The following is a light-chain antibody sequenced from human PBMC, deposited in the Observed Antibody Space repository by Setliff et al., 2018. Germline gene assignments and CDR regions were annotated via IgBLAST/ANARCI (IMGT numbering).Light chain of an antibody. CDR3: SSYISSSTVV. CDR2: DVS. V-gene: IGLV2-14*01. Sequence: QSALTQPASVSGSPGQSITISCTGTSSDVGGYNYVSWYQQHPGKAPKLMIYDVSKRPSGVSNRFSGSKSGNPASLTISGLQAEDEADYYCSSYISSSTVVFGTGTKVTVL. CDR1: SSDVGGYNY. J-gene: IGLJ1*01.